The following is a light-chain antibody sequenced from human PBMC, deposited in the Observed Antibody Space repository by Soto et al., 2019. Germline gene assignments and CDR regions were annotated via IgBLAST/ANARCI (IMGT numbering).Light chain of an antibody. J-gene: IGKJ3*01. Sequence: DIQITQSPSSVSASVGDRVTVTCRASQNVSTWLTWYQQTPGKAPNLLIYGASTLQRGVPSRFSGSGSGTEFTLTISSLQPEDFAIYFCQQGSRFPFTFGPGTSVDFK. CDR2: GAS. CDR3: QQGSRFPFT. V-gene: IGKV1-12*01. CDR1: QNVSTW.